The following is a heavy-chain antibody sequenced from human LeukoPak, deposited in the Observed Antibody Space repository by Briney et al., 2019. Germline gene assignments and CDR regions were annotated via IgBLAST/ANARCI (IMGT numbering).Heavy chain of an antibody. CDR2: TYYRSKWYN. V-gene: IGHV6-1*01. CDR3: ARYSSGWYRGAFDI. J-gene: IGHJ3*02. D-gene: IGHD6-19*01. CDR1: GDSVSSNSAA. Sequence: SQTLSLTCALSGDSVSSNSAAWNWIRQSPSRGLEWLGRTYYRSKWYNDDALSVKSRIIINPDTSKNQFSLQLNSVTPEDTAVYYCARYSSGWYRGAFDIWGQGTMVSVSS.